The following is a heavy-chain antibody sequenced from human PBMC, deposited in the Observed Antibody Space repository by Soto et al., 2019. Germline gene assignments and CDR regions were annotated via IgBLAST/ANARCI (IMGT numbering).Heavy chain of an antibody. CDR1: RYTFTSYY. CDR2: INPWGGST. Sequence: ASVKVSCKPTRYTFTSYYTHWVRQAPGQGLEWMGVINPWGGSTTYAQNFQGRVTMTRETSTSTVYMELSSLRSEDTAVYYCASALSEYNWFDPWGQGTLVTVSS. V-gene: IGHV1-46*01. J-gene: IGHJ5*02. CDR3: ASALSEYNWFDP.